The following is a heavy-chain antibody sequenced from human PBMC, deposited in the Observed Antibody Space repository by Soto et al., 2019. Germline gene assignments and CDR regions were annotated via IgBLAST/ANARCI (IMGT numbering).Heavy chain of an antibody. CDR2: IYYSGST. CDR1: GGSISSYY. J-gene: IGHJ5*02. CDR3: ARTYSSSPHSPINWSDP. V-gene: IGHV4-59*01. D-gene: IGHD6-6*01. Sequence: PSETLSLTCTVSGGSISSYYWSWIRQPPGKGLEWIGYIYYSGSTNYNPSLKSRVTISVDTSKNQFSLKLSSVTAADTAVYYCARTYSSSPHSPINWSDPSYQGPLVTVST.